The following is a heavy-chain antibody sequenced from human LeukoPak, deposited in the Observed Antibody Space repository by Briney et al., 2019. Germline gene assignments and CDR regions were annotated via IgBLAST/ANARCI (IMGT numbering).Heavy chain of an antibody. V-gene: IGHV1-18*01. Sequence: GASVKVSCKASGYTFTSYGISWVRQAPGQGLEWMGWISAYNGNTNYAQKLQGRVTMTTDTSTSTAYMELRSLRSDDTAVYYCAEADYDFWSGYIGGGFDYWGQGTLVTVSS. CDR3: AEADYDFWSGYIGGGFDY. J-gene: IGHJ4*02. CDR1: GYTFTSYG. D-gene: IGHD3-3*01. CDR2: ISAYNGNT.